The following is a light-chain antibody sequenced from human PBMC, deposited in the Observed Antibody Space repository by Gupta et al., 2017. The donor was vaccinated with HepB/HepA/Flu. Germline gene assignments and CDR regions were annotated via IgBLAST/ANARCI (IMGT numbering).Light chain of an antibody. CDR1: ECLVGTDGNTS. J-gene: IGKJ2*01. CDR3: MQYTHWPHT. Sequence: DVVITQSPLSLPVTLGQSASTSCTSSECLVGTDGNTSLNWFHQGPGQSPRLLIYRVSNRDSGVPYRFSGSGSGTDFTLEISRVEAEDVGIYYCMQYTHWPHTFGQGTKLEIK. V-gene: IGKV2-30*01. CDR2: RVS.